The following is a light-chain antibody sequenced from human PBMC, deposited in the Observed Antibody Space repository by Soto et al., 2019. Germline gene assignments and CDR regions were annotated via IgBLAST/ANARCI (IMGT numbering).Light chain of an antibody. CDR2: GAT. Sequence: EIVMTQSPATLSASPGESATVSCSPSQRVSTRLAWYQHKPGQSPRLLISGATTGATGIPPRFSASGSGTDFTLTVNSLQSEDIAVYYCQQYHNWPVTFGGGTKVDIK. CDR3: QQYHNWPVT. CDR1: QRVSTR. V-gene: IGKV3-15*01. J-gene: IGKJ4*01.